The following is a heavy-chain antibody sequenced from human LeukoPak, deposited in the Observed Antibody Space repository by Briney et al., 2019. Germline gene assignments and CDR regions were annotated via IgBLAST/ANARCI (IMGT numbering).Heavy chain of an antibody. CDR1: GFTFSSYG. V-gene: IGHV3-23*01. CDR2: ISGSGGST. Sequence: PGGTLRLSCAASGFTFSSYGMSWVRQAPGKGLEWVSAISGSGGSTYYADSVKGRFTISRDNSKNTLYLQMNSLRAEDTAVYYCAKDGDGNNYQPQPVDYWGQGTLVTVSS. D-gene: IGHD5-24*01. CDR3: AKDGDGNNYQPQPVDY. J-gene: IGHJ4*02.